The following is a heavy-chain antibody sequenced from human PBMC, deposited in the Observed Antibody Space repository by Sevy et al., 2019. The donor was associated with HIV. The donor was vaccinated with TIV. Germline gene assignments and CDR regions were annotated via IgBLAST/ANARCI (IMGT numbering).Heavy chain of an antibody. CDR1: GFTFSDHY. D-gene: IGHD6-13*01. CDR3: ATHADIAAAGRVFDY. CDR2: IRNKADSYTT. V-gene: IGHV3-72*01. J-gene: IGHJ4*02. Sequence: GGSLRLSCAASGFTFSDHYMEWVRQAPGKGLEWVGRIRNKADSYTTEYAASVKDRFTISRYDSKNSLYLLMNSLKTEDTAVYYCATHADIAAAGRVFDYWGQGTLVTVSS.